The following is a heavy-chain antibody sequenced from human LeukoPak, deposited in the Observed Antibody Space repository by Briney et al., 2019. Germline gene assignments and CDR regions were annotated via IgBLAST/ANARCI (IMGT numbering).Heavy chain of an antibody. D-gene: IGHD3-10*01. CDR1: GGSISTYY. V-gene: IGHV4-4*07. Sequence: KPSETLSLTCTVSGGSISTYYWTWIRQPAGKGLEWIGRIYISGSTNYNPSLKSRVSMSLDTSKNQFSLQLSSLTAADTAVYYCARLNSGHTRSFDPWGQGTLVTVSS. CDR3: ARLNSGHTRSFDP. J-gene: IGHJ5*02. CDR2: IYISGST.